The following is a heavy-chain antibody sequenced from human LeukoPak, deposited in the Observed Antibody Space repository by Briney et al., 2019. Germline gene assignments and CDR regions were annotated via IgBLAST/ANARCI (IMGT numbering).Heavy chain of an antibody. CDR2: IYYSGST. CDR1: GGSISSSSYY. J-gene: IGHJ6*03. D-gene: IGHD5-18*01. Sequence: SETLSLTCTVSGGSISSSSYYWGSVRQPPGKGLEWIGSIYYSGSTYYNPSLKSRVTISVDPSKNQFSLKLSSVTATDTAVYYCARHSGYSYGYAYYYYYMDVWDKGTTVTVSS. CDR3: ARHSGYSYGYAYYYYYMDV. V-gene: IGHV4-39*01.